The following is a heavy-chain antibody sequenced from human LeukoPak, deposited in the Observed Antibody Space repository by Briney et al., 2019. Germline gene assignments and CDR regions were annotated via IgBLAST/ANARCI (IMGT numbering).Heavy chain of an antibody. CDR1: GFTFSSYW. CDR2: IKQDGSEK. J-gene: IGHJ5*02. Sequence: PGGSLRLSCAASGFTFSSYWMSWVRQAPGKGLEWVANIKQDGSEKYYVDSVKGRFTISRDNAKNSLYLQMNSLRAEDTAVYYCARVLLPTRDIVVVPAHHWFDPWGQGTLVTVSS. D-gene: IGHD2-2*01. CDR3: ARVLLPTRDIVVVPAHHWFDP. V-gene: IGHV3-7*01.